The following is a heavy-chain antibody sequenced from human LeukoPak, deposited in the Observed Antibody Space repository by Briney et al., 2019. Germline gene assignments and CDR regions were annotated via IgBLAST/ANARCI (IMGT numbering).Heavy chain of an antibody. Sequence: SETLSLTCTVSGGSISSSSYYWGCIRQPPGKGLEWIGSIYYSGSTYYNPSLKSRVTISVDTSKNQFSLKLSSVTAADTAVYYCARYDILTGHNVDYWGQGTLVTVSS. CDR3: ARYDILTGHNVDY. CDR1: GGSISSSSYY. CDR2: IYYSGST. J-gene: IGHJ4*02. D-gene: IGHD3-9*01. V-gene: IGHV4-39*01.